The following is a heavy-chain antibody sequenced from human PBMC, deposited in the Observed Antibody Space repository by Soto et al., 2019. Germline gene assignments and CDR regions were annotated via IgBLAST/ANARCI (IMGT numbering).Heavy chain of an antibody. Sequence: ASVKVSCKASGYAFISYGFDWVRQAPGQGLEWMGWISANKGNTYYAQNFQGRVTLTTDTSTSTAYMELRGLRSDDTAVYYCGRVRGAARPVDYWGQGPLVTVSS. CDR1: GYAFISYG. J-gene: IGHJ4*02. CDR3: GRVRGAARPVDY. D-gene: IGHD6-6*01. CDR2: ISANKGNT. V-gene: IGHV1-18*01.